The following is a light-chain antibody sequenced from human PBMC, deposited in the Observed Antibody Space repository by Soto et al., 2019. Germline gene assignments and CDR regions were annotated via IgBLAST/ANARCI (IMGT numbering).Light chain of an antibody. CDR2: EAS. Sequence: EIVLTQSPATLSVSPGERATLSCRASQSVSSYFAWYQQKPGQAPRLLIYEASNRATGIPARFSGSGSGTDFTLTISSLEPEDFEVYYCQQRSNWPRTFGQGTKVDIK. CDR1: QSVSSY. J-gene: IGKJ1*01. CDR3: QQRSNWPRT. V-gene: IGKV3-11*01.